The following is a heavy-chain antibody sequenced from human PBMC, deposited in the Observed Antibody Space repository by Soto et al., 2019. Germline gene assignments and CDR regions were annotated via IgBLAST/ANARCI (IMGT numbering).Heavy chain of an antibody. CDR3: ARSKLRTTVTTYYFDY. D-gene: IGHD4-17*01. J-gene: IGHJ4*02. CDR2: INHSGST. CDR1: GGSFSGYY. V-gene: IGHV4-34*01. Sequence: QAQLQQWGAGLLKPSETLSLTCAVYGGSFSGYYWSWIRQPPGKGLEWIGEINHSGSTNYNPSLKSRVTISVDTSKNQFSLKLSSVTAADTAVYYCARSKLRTTVTTYYFDYWGQGTLVTVSS.